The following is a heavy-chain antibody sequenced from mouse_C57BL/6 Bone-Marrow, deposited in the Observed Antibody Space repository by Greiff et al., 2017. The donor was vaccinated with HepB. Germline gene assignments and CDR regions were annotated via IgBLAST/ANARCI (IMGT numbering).Heavy chain of an antibody. Sequence: VQLQQSGAELVKPGASVKLSCKASGYTFTSYWMHWVKQRPGQGLEWIGMIHPNSGSTNYNEKFKSKATLTVDKSSSTAYMQLSSLTSEDSAVYYCARKGYDAMDYWGQGTSVTVSS. CDR2: IHPNSGST. CDR1: GYTFTSYW. V-gene: IGHV1-64*01. J-gene: IGHJ4*01. CDR3: ARKGYDAMDY.